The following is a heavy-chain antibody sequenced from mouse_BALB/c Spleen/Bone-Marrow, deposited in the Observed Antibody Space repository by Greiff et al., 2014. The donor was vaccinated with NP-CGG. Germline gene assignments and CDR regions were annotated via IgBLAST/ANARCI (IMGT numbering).Heavy chain of an antibody. CDR2: IYPGSGRI. Sequence: VQLQQSGAELVRPGASVKLSCKASGYTFTEYIIHWVKQRPGQGLEWIGRIYPGSGRIKYNENFKDKATLTADKSSSTVYMELSRSTSEDSAVYFCARHEDRGYGGFAYWGQGTLVTVSA. D-gene: IGHD2-2*01. CDR3: ARHEDRGYGGFAY. V-gene: IGHV1-62-2*01. CDR1: GYTFTEYI. J-gene: IGHJ3*01.